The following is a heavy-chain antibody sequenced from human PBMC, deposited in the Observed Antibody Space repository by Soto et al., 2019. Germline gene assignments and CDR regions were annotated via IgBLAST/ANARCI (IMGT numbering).Heavy chain of an antibody. CDR3: ARFGYSSLSDWYFDL. J-gene: IGHJ2*01. Sequence: QVQLQESGPGLVKPSETLSLTCAVSGGSMRNYYWGWIRQPAGKGLEWIGRVYTNGDTTYKPSLRSRVTMSADTSKTQFSLKLNSVTAADTAVYYCARFGYSSLSDWYFDLWGRGTLVTVSS. D-gene: IGHD2-2*03. V-gene: IGHV4-4*07. CDR1: GGSMRNYY. CDR2: VYTNGDT.